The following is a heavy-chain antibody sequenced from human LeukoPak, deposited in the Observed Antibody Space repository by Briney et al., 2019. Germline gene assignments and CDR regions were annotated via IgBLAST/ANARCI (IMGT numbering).Heavy chain of an antibody. CDR1: GYTFTTYW. V-gene: IGHV5-51*01. J-gene: IGHJ4*02. CDR2: IYPGDSDT. D-gene: IGHD3-22*01. Sequence: GESLKISCKGSGYTFTTYWISWVRQMPGKGLEWMGIIYPGDSDTRYSPSFEGQVTVSADKSISTAYLQWNSLKASDTAMYYCARRGSGGFYDSSAYYYYLDSWGQGSLVTVSS. CDR3: ARRGSGGFYDSSAYYYYLDS.